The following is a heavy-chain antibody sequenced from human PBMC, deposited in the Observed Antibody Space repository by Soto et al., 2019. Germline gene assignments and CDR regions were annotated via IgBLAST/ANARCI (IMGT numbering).Heavy chain of an antibody. V-gene: IGHV4-39*01. J-gene: IGHJ4*02. D-gene: IGHD3-3*01. CDR1: GGSISSSSYY. CDR3: ARGTLAAITIFGVVIRDFDY. Sequence: PSETLSLTCTVSGGSISSSSYYWGWIRHPPGKGLEWIGSIYYSGSTYYNPSLKSRVTISVDTSKNQFSLKLSSVTAADTAVYYCARGTLAAITIFGVVIRDFDYWGQGTLVTVSS. CDR2: IYYSGST.